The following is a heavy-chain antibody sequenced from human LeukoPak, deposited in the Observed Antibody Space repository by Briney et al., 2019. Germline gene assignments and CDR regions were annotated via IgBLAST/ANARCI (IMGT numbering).Heavy chain of an antibody. D-gene: IGHD4/OR15-4a*01. CDR3: ARGQGASRGWFDP. V-gene: IGHV3-53*01. CDR1: GFTFSSYW. CDR2: FYSGGST. J-gene: IGHJ5*02. Sequence: PGGSLRLSCAASGFTFSSYWMSWVRQPPGKGLEWVSVFYSGGSTYYADSVQGRFTLSRDNSKNTVYLQMNSLRAEDTAVYYCARGQGASRGWFDPWGQGTLVTVSS.